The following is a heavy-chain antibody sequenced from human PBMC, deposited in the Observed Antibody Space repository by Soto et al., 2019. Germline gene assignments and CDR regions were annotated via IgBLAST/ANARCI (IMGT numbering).Heavy chain of an antibody. V-gene: IGHV3-15*01. D-gene: IGHD1-26*01. CDR2: IKSKTDGGTT. J-gene: IGHJ3*02. CDR1: GFTFSNAW. Sequence: EVQLVESGGGLVKPGGSLRLSCAASGFTFSNAWMSWVRQAPGKGLEWVGRIKSKTDGGTTDYAAPVKGRFTISRDDSKNTLYLQMNSLKTEDTAVYYCTTVPPRLGDAFDIWGQGTMVTVSS. CDR3: TTVPPRLGDAFDI.